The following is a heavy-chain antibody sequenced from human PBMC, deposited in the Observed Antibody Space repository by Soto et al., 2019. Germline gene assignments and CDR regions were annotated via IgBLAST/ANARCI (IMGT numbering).Heavy chain of an antibody. V-gene: IGHV4-4*02. CDR1: GGSISSSNW. D-gene: IGHD3-3*01. J-gene: IGHJ6*02. Sequence: QVQLQESGPGLVKPSGTLSLTCAVSGGSISSSNWWSWVRQPPGKGLEWIGEIYHSGSTNYNPSLVSRVTISVDKSTNQCSLKLGSVTAADTAVYYCARDVTIFGLVGPEYGMDVWGQGTTVTVSS. CDR2: IYHSGST. CDR3: ARDVTIFGLVGPEYGMDV.